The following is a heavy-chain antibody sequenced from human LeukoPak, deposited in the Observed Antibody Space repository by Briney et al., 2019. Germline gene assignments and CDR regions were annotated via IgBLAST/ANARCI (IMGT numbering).Heavy chain of an antibody. J-gene: IGHJ4*02. CDR1: GGSISSYY. D-gene: IGHD2-15*01. Sequence: PSETLSLTCTVPGGSISSYYWSWVRQPPGEGLEWVGYIYYTGTTNYNPSLKSRVTISVDTSKNQFSLKLSSVTAADTAVYYCARGGWRLDYWGQGTLVTVSS. V-gene: IGHV4-59*01. CDR2: IYYTGTT. CDR3: ARGGWRLDY.